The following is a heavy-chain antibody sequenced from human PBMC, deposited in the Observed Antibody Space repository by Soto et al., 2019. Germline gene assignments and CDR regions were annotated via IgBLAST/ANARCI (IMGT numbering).Heavy chain of an antibody. J-gene: IGHJ6*02. CDR2: INSIGSYL. CDR3: ARVAITFMRGRIRGDNSGLDV. Sequence: EVRLVESGGGLVKSGGSLRLSCAASGFTFSSYTMNWVRQAPGRGLEWVSNINSIGSYLWYVDSVQGRFTISRDNAKNSLYLQINRRRAEDTAVYYCARVAITFMRGRIRGDNSGLDVWGQGTTVTVSS. D-gene: IGHD3-10*01. V-gene: IGHV3-21*01. CDR1: GFTFSSYT.